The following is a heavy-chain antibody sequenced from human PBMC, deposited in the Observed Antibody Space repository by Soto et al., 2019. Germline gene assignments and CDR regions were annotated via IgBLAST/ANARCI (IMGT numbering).Heavy chain of an antibody. Sequence: QVQLVQSGAEVKKPGASVKVSCKASGYTFTSYDINWVRQATGQGLEWMGWMNPNSGNTGYAQKFQGRVTMTRNTSISTAYMELSSLRSEDTAAYYCARAYRVYDFWSGYYTGGYYYGMDVWGQGTTVTVSS. J-gene: IGHJ6*02. CDR1: GYTFTSYD. CDR3: ARAYRVYDFWSGYYTGGYYYGMDV. CDR2: MNPNSGNT. V-gene: IGHV1-8*01. D-gene: IGHD3-3*01.